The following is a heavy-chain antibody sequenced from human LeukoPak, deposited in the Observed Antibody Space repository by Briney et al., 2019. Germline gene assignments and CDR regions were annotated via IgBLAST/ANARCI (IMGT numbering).Heavy chain of an antibody. V-gene: IGHV1-69*04. CDR2: ISPRLSIA. J-gene: IGHJ4*02. D-gene: IGHD5-18*01. Sequence: SVTLSCTSSGATVTSYAVSWVRKAPGPGHGWIGKISPRLSIANYAQQLQGRVTITADKATSTAYMQLNSLRDEDTAVYYCAGSGYSYGYFDYWGQGTLVTVSS. CDR3: AGSGYSYGYFDY. CDR1: GATVTSYA.